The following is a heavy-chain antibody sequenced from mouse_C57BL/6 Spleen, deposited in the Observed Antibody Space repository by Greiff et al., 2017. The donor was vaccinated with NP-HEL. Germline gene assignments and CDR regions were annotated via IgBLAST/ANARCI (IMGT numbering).Heavy chain of an antibody. CDR1: GYTFTDYN. Sequence: VQLKESGPELVKPGASVKIPCKASGYTFTDYNMDWVKQSHGKSLEWIGDINPNNGGTIYNQKFKGKATLTVDKSSSTAYMELRSLTSEDTAVYYCARRDLAWFAYWGQGTLVTVSA. CDR3: ARRDLAWFAY. D-gene: IGHD3-3*01. V-gene: IGHV1-18*01. J-gene: IGHJ3*01. CDR2: INPNNGGT.